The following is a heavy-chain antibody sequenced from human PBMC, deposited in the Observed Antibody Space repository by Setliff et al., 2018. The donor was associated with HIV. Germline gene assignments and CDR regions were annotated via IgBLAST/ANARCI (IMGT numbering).Heavy chain of an antibody. V-gene: IGHV3-15*01. Sequence: GGSLRLSCAASGFTFSNAWMSWVRQAPGKGLEWVGRIKSKTDGGTTDYAAPVKGRFTISRDDSKNTLYLQMNSLKTEDTAEYYCTRDRYSSGWYGMDVWGQGTTVTVSS. CDR3: TRDRYSSGWYGMDV. CDR2: IKSKTDGGTT. D-gene: IGHD6-19*01. J-gene: IGHJ6*02. CDR1: GFTFSNAW.